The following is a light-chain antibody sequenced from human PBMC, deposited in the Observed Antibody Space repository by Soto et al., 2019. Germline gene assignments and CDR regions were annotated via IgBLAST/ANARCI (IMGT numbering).Light chain of an antibody. V-gene: IGKV1-39*01. Sequence: DVRMTQSPSSLSASVGDTITITCRASRTINTYLNWFQQKPGEPPRLLIYGAFTLHDGVPSRFSGSGSGADFTLTISGLQPEDFASYHCQQSYSDISFGGGTKV. CDR2: GAF. CDR3: QQSYSDIS. J-gene: IGKJ4*01. CDR1: RTINTY.